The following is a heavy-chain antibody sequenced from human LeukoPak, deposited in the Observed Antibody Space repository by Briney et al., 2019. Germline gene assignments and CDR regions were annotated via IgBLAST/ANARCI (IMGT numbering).Heavy chain of an antibody. CDR1: GLTFSSYS. CDR3: AKDEFVASDFTGAFDI. J-gene: IGHJ3*02. CDR2: ISWNSGSI. D-gene: IGHD2-8*02. Sequence: GGSLRLSCAASGLTFSSYSMNWVRQAPGKGLEWVSGISWNSGSIGYADSVKGRFTISRDNAKNSLYLQMNSLRAEDMALYYCAKDEFVASDFTGAFDIWGQGTMVTVSS. V-gene: IGHV3-9*03.